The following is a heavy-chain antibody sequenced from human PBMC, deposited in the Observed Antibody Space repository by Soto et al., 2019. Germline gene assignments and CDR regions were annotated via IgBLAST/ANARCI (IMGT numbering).Heavy chain of an antibody. CDR3: ARDLNDILIVYYANYYYYGIDV. CDR1: GYTFTGYY. D-gene: IGHD3-9*01. Sequence: ASVKVSCKACGYTFTGYYVHWVRPAPGQGLEWMGWINPNSGGTNYAQKFQGWVTMTRDTSISTAYMELSRLRSDDTAVYYCARDLNDILIVYYANYYYYGIDVWGQGTTVTVSS. J-gene: IGHJ6*02. V-gene: IGHV1-2*04. CDR2: INPNSGGT.